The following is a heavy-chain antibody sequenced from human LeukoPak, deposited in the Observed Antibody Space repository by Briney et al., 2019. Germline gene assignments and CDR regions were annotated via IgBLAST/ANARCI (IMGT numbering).Heavy chain of an antibody. CDR1: EFTFSSYE. V-gene: IGHV3-48*03. J-gene: IGHJ4*02. Sequence: GGSLRLSCAASEFTFSSYEMTWVRQAPGKGLEWVSYISSSGNSIYYADSVKGRFTISRDNAKNSLSLQVNNLRAEDTAVYFCARGGCSDGSCYNYFDSWGLGTLVTVSS. D-gene: IGHD2-15*01. CDR3: ARGGCSDGSCYNYFDS. CDR2: ISSSGNSI.